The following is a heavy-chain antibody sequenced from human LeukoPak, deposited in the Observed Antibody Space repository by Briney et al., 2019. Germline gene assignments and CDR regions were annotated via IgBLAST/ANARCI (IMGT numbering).Heavy chain of an antibody. J-gene: IGHJ3*02. V-gene: IGHV3-74*01. CDR3: ASGVTIWLGNPFDI. D-gene: IGHD3-3*01. Sequence: GGSLRLSCAASGFTFSTYWMHWARQDPGKGLVWVARINSDGSNTIYADSVKGRFTISRDNTKNTLYLQMNSLRAEDTAVYYCASGVTIWLGNPFDIWGQETMVTVS. CDR2: INSDGSNT. CDR1: GFTFSTYW.